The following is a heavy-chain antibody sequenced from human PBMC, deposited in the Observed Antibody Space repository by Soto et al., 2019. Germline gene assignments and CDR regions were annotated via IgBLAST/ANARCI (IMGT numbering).Heavy chain of an antibody. CDR1: GFSLSNARMG. CDR2: IFSNDEK. V-gene: IGHV2-26*01. D-gene: IGHD6-13*01. J-gene: IGHJ6*02. CDR3: ARIRLWEAAAGTGRYDDGMDV. Sequence: GSGPTLVNPTETLTLTCTVSGFSLSNARMGVSWIRQPPGKALEWLAHIFSNDEKSYSTSLKSRLTISKDTSKSQVVLTMTNMDPVDTATYYCARIRLWEAAAGTGRYDDGMDVWGQGTTVTVSS.